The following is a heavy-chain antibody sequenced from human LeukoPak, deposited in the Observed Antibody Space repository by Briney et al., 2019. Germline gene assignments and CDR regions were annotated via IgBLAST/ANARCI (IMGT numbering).Heavy chain of an antibody. J-gene: IGHJ3*02. V-gene: IGHV1-69*06. CDR3: ARERRQWQPFDI. Sequence: SVKVSCKASRDIFNSYAIGWVRQAPGQGLEWMGGIIPLLGTENYAQKFQGRVTITADKSTSTAYMELSSLRFEDTAVYYCARERRQWQPFDIWGQGTMVTVSS. CDR2: IIPLLGTE. CDR1: RDIFNSYA. D-gene: IGHD6-19*01.